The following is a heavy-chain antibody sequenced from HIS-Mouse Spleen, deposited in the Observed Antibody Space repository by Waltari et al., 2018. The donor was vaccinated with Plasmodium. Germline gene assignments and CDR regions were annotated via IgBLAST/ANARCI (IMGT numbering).Heavy chain of an antibody. V-gene: IGHV4-39*07. CDR3: ARVPYYYDSSGYGMGWFDP. CDR1: GGSISSSSYY. Sequence: QLQLQESGPGLVKPSETLSLTCTVSGGSISSSSYYWGWTRQPPGKGLEWIGSIYYRGSTYYNPSLKSRVTISVDTSKNQFSLKLSSVTAADTAVYYCARVPYYYDSSGYGMGWFDPWGQGTLVTVSS. D-gene: IGHD3-22*01. CDR2: IYYRGST. J-gene: IGHJ5*02.